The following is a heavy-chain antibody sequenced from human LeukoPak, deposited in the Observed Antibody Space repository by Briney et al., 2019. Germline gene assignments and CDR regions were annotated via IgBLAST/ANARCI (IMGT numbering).Heavy chain of an antibody. D-gene: IGHD2-2*01. CDR2: IKQDGSEK. V-gene: IGHV3-7*05. J-gene: IGHJ6*02. CDR1: GFTFSSYW. CDR3: AREGGQDIVVVPAALYLGYYYGMDV. Sequence: GGSLRLSCAASGFTFSSYWMSWVRQAPGKGLEWVANIKQDGSEKYYVDSVKGRFTISRDNAKNSLYLQMNSLRAEDTAVYYCAREGGQDIVVVPAALYLGYYYGMDVWGQGTTVTVSS.